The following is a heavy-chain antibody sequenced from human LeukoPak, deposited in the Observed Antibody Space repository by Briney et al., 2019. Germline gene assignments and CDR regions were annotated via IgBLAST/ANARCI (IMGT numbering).Heavy chain of an antibody. CDR3: ARRAYCSSTSCYPPYYYYYMDV. D-gene: IGHD2-2*01. CDR1: GYTFTGYY. J-gene: IGHJ6*03. Sequence: ASVKVSCKASGYTFTGYYMHWVRQAPGQGLEWMGWINPNSGGTNYAQKFQGRVTMTRDTSISTAYMELSRLRSDDTAVYYCARRAYCSSTSCYPPYYYYYMDVWGKGATVTVSS. V-gene: IGHV1-2*02. CDR2: INPNSGGT.